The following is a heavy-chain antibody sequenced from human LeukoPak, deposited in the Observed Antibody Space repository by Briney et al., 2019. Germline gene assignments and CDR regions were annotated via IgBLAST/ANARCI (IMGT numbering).Heavy chain of an antibody. D-gene: IGHD3/OR15-3a*01. V-gene: IGHV4-39*01. CDR3: ARQTGSGLFILP. J-gene: IGHJ4*02. CDR2: IYYSGNT. Sequence: SSETLSLTCTVSGVSISSSNSYWGWIRQPPGKGLEWIGSIYYSGNTYYNASLKSQVSISIDTSKNQFSLRLTSVTAAYYCARQTGSGLFILPGGQGTLVTVSS. CDR1: GVSISSSNSY.